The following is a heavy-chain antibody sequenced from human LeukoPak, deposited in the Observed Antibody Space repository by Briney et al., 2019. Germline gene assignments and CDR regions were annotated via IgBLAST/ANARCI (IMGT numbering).Heavy chain of an antibody. CDR2: IYNTGST. D-gene: IGHD3-3*01. V-gene: IGHV4-59*01. CDR3: ARGGDYDFWSGYSNYYYMDV. CDR1: GVSITSYY. Sequence: SETLSLTCTVSGVSITSYYWIWIRQPPGKGLEWIGYIYNTGSTSYNPSLKSRVTISEDTSKNQFSLKLSSVTAADTAVYYCARGGDYDFWSGYSNYYYMDVWGKGTTVTVSS. J-gene: IGHJ6*03.